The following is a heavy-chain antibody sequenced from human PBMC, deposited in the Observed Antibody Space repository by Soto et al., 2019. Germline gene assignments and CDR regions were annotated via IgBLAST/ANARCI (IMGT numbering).Heavy chain of an antibody. CDR2: ISYDGSNK. Sequence: QVQLVESGGGVVQPGRSLRLSCAASGFTCSSYGMHWVRQAPGKGLEWVAVISYDGSNKYYADSVKGRFTISRDNSKNTLYLQMNSLRAEDTAVYYCAKDKDYGFDYWGQGTLVTVSS. CDR3: AKDKDYGFDY. J-gene: IGHJ4*02. D-gene: IGHD4-17*01. V-gene: IGHV3-30*18. CDR1: GFTCSSYG.